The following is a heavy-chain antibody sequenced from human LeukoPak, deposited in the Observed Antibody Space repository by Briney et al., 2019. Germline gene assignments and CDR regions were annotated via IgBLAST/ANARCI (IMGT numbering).Heavy chain of an antibody. D-gene: IGHD5-18*01. CDR3: AALQLWFLGS. CDR1: RFTFSSYA. Sequence: GGSLRLSCAASRFTFSSYAMHWVRQAPGKGLEWVAVISYDGSNKYYADSVKGRFTISRDNSKNTLYLQMNSLRAEDTAVYYCAALQLWFLGSWGQGTLVTVSS. V-gene: IGHV3-30-3*01. J-gene: IGHJ5*02. CDR2: ISYDGSNK.